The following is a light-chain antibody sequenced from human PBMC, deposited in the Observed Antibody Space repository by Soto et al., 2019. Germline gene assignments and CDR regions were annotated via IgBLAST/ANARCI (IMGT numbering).Light chain of an antibody. V-gene: IGKV3-20*01. CDR3: QQYGSSPMYT. CDR1: QSVRTNY. J-gene: IGKJ2*01. CDR2: AAS. Sequence: EIVLTQSPGTLSLSPGERATLSCRASQSVRTNYLAWYQQKPGQAPRLLIYAASTMATGIPDRFSGSGSGTDFTLTISRLYPEDFAVYYCQQYGSSPMYTFGQGTKLEIK.